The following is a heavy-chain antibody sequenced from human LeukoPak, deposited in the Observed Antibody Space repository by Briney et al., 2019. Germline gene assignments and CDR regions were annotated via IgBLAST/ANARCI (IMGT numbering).Heavy chain of an antibody. CDR1: GGSISSSRYY. Sequence: SETLSLTCTVSGGSISSSRYYGGWIRQPPGKGLEWIGSLYYSGNTYYNPSLKSRVTISVDTSKNQFSLKLSSVTAADTAVYYCARDRYSSSSGGNWFDPWGQGTLVTVSS. J-gene: IGHJ5*02. D-gene: IGHD6-6*01. CDR3: ARDRYSSSSGGNWFDP. CDR2: LYYSGNT. V-gene: IGHV4-39*07.